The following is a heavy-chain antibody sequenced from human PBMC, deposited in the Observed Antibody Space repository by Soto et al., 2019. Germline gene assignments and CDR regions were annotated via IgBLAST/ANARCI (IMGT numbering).Heavy chain of an antibody. CDR2: ISSSSSYI. Sequence: EVQLVESGGGLVKPGGSLRLSCAASGFTFSSYSMNWVRQAPGKGLEWVSSISSSSSYIYYADSVKGRFTISRDNAKNSLYLQMNGLRAEDTAVYYCARDLRGGGWKLPGYWGQGTLVTVSS. J-gene: IGHJ4*02. V-gene: IGHV3-21*01. CDR3: ARDLRGGGWKLPGY. D-gene: IGHD2-15*01. CDR1: GFTFSSYS.